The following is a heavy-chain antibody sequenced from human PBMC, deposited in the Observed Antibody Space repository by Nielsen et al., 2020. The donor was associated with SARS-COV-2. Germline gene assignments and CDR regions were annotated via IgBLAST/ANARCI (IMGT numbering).Heavy chain of an antibody. CDR1: GYTFTSYA. CDR3: ARQGGDHDIDY. Sequence: SVKVSCKASGYTFTSYAMNWVRQAPGQGLEWMGGIIPIFGTANYAQKFQGRVTITADESTSTAYMELSSLRSEDTAVYYCARQGGDHDIDYWGQGTLVTVSS. D-gene: IGHD4-17*01. J-gene: IGHJ4*02. V-gene: IGHV1-69*13. CDR2: IIPIFGTA.